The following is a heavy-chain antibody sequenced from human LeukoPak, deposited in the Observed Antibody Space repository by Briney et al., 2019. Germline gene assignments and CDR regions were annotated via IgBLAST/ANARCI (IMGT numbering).Heavy chain of an antibody. V-gene: IGHV5-51*01. D-gene: IGHD3-9*01. Sequence: KPGESLKISCKSPGYSFTTYWIGSVRQMPGKGLEWMGIIYPGDSDTRYSPSFKGQATISADKSISTAYLQWSSLKASDTAMYYCAIHPYYYDILTGSTYNWFDPWGQGTLVTVSS. CDR3: AIHPYYYDILTGSTYNWFDP. CDR2: IYPGDSDT. J-gene: IGHJ5*02. CDR1: GYSFTTYW.